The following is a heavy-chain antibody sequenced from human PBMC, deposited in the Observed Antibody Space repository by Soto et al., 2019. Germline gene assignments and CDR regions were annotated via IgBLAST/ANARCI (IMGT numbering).Heavy chain of an antibody. CDR2: ISYDGTNN. D-gene: IGHD5-12*01. J-gene: IGHJ4*02. CDR3: AKDPFYDYGGYPS. CDR1: GFTFSDYG. Sequence: GESLKISCATSGFTFSDYGMHWVRQAPGKGLEWVAVISYDGTNNHYADSVKGRFSISRDNPNNTLYLEMNSLRAEDTAVYYCAKDPFYDYGGYPSWGQGTLVTVSS. V-gene: IGHV3-30*18.